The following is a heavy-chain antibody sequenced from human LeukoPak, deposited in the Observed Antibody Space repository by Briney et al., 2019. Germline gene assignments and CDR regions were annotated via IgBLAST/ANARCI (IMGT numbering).Heavy chain of an antibody. CDR1: GYTFTGYY. D-gene: IGHD2-2*01. V-gene: IGHV1-2*02. Sequence: ASVKVSCKASGYTFTGYYMHWVRQAPGQGLEWMGWINPNSGGTNYAQKFQGRVTMTRDTSISTAYMELSRLRSDDTAVYYCARDLLPGYYDYYMDVWGKGTTVTVSS. CDR3: ARDLLPGYYDYYMDV. J-gene: IGHJ6*03. CDR2: INPNSGGT.